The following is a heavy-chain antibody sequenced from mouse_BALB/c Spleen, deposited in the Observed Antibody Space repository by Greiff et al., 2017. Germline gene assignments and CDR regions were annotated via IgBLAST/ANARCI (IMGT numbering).Heavy chain of an antibody. V-gene: IGHV5-6-2*01. CDR1: GFTFSSYY. J-gene: IGHJ3*01. D-gene: IGHD2-4*01. Sequence: EVMLVESGGGLVKLGGSLKLSCAASGFTFSSYYMSWVRQTPEKRLELVAAINSNGGSTYYPDTVKGRFTISRDNAKNTLYLQMSSLKSEDTALYYCANYDYDQAWFAYWGQGTLVTVSA. CDR3: ANYDYDQAWFAY. CDR2: INSNGGST.